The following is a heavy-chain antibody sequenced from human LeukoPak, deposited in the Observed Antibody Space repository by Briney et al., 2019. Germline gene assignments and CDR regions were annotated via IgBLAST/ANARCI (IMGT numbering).Heavy chain of an antibody. V-gene: IGHV3-48*03. J-gene: IGHJ4*02. D-gene: IGHD6-19*01. CDR3: ARESEGGWVDY. CDR2: ISSSGSTI. Sequence: GGSLRLSCAASGFTFSSYEMNWVRQAPGKGLEWVSYISSSGSTIYYADSVKGRFTISRDNDKNSLYLQMNSLRAEDTAVYYCARESEGGWVDYWGQGTLVTVSS. CDR1: GFTFSSYE.